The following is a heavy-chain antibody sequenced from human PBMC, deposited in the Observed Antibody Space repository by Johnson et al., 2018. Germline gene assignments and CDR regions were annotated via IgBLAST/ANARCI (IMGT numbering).Heavy chain of an antibody. Sequence: QVQLQESGPGLVKPSETLSLTCTVSGDSISHYYWSWIRQPAGKGLEWIGRIYTNGNTNYNPSLKSRVSMSVDTSKNQFSLKLNSVTAADTAVYYCARARSDQLQGSFDIWGQGKMVTVSS. CDR2: IYTNGNT. CDR1: GDSISHYY. D-gene: IGHD2-2*01. CDR3: ARARSDQLQGSFDI. V-gene: IGHV4-4*07. J-gene: IGHJ3*02.